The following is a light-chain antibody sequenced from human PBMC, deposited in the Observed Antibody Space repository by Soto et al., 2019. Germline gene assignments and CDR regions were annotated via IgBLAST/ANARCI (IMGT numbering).Light chain of an antibody. CDR3: QQYGSPPLT. J-gene: IGKJ4*01. V-gene: IGKV3-20*01. CDR1: QSVGSNY. Sequence: EIVLTQSPGTQSVFIGERATLSCRASQSVGSNYLAWYQQKHGQTPRLLITGASRRATGIPDRFSGSGSGTDFTLSISRLEPEDFAVYYCQQYGSPPLTFGGGTKVEIK. CDR2: GAS.